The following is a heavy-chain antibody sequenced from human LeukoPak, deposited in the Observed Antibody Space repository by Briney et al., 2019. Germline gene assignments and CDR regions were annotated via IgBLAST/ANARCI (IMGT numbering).Heavy chain of an antibody. CDR1: GDSVSSNSAA. CDR3: ARDQFMVRGVINWFDP. V-gene: IGHV6-1*01. CDR2: TYYRSKWYN. D-gene: IGHD3-10*01. Sequence: SQTLSLTYAISGDSVSSNSAALNWIRQSPSKGLEWLGRTYYRSKWYNDYAVSVKSRITINTDTAKNQFSLQLNSVTPEDTAVYYCARDQFMVRGVINWFDPWGQGTLVTVSS. J-gene: IGHJ5*02.